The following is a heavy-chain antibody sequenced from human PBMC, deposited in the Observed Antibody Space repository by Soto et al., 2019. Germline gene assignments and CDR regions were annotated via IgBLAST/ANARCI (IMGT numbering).Heavy chain of an antibody. Sequence: PWGTLSLTCTVSGGAISTSNFYWGWVGPGPGKGLDWIGNIYYSGATYDNPSLKSRVIISVDTSKKQFFLMLSYGTAADTAVYYFANFVVPASLHTDFDFWGQGTLVTVSS. V-gene: IGHV4-39*01. CDR1: GGAISTSNFY. CDR3: ANFVVPASLHTDFDF. CDR2: IYYSGAT. D-gene: IGHD2-21*02. J-gene: IGHJ4*02.